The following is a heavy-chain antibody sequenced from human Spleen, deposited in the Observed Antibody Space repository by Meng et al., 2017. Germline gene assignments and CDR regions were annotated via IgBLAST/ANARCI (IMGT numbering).Heavy chain of an antibody. Sequence: VQLVESGGGLVKPGGFLRLPCAASGFTFSAYPMHWVRQAPGKGLEWLAVISKYGDEEHYADSVKGRISISRDNSMNTLYLQMNSLRGDDTAVYYCAREEPGLVGTIDYWGQGTLVTVSS. D-gene: IGHD1-26*01. CDR2: ISKYGDEE. CDR1: GFTFSAYP. J-gene: IGHJ4*02. CDR3: AREEPGLVGTIDY. V-gene: IGHV3-30-3*01.